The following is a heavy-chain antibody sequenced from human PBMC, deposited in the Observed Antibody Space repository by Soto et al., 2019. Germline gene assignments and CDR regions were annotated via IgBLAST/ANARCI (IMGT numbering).Heavy chain of an antibody. V-gene: IGHV4-31*03. D-gene: IGHD2-2*02. CDR2: VYHSGST. Sequence: QVQLQQSGLGLLKPSQTLSLTCTASGGSISGGGFYRSWIRQYPGKGLGWIGDVYHSGSTYYNPCLKNRLSMSMDTSKNPFSLNMSSVSAEVTALYFCARGGDCYTLCDDWGQGTLVTVSS. CDR3: ARGGDCYTLCDD. J-gene: IGHJ1*01. CDR1: GGSISGGGFY.